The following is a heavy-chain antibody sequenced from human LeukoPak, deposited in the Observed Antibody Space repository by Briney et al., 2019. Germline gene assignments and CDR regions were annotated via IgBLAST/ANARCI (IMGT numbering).Heavy chain of an antibody. V-gene: IGHV3-30*18. D-gene: IGHD5-12*01. J-gene: IGHJ4*02. Sequence: GSLRLSCAASGFNFSNYGMHWVRQAPDKGLEWVAVISYDGSSQGYADSVKGRITISRDNLKKTLYLQMNSLRTEDTAVYYCAKDLRFSGYDYWGQGTPVTVSS. CDR2: ISYDGSSQ. CDR3: AKDLRFSGYDY. CDR1: GFNFSNYG.